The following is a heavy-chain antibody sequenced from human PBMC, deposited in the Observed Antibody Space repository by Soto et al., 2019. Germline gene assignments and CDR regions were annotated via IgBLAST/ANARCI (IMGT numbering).Heavy chain of an antibody. D-gene: IGHD3-10*01. J-gene: IGHJ5*02. CDR2: IYYSGST. CDR1: GGSISSYY. CDR3: ARGQTMVRGTFIWFDP. V-gene: IGHV4-59*01. Sequence: SETLSLTCTVSGGSISSYYWSWIRQPPGKGLEWIGCIYYSGSTNYNPSLKSRVTISVDTSKNQFSLKLSSVTAADTAVYYCARGQTMVRGTFIWFDPWGQGTLVTVSS.